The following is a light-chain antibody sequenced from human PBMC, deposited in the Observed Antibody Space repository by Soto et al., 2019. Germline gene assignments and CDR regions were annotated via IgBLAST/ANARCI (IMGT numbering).Light chain of an antibody. J-gene: IGKJ1*01. CDR2: GAS. CDR3: QQYGSSPRT. CDR1: QSVRSTY. Sequence: EIVLTQSPGTLSLSPGERATLSCRASQSVRSTYLAWYQQKPGQAPRLPIYGASNRATGIPDRFSGSGSGTDFTLTISRLEPEDFAVYYCQQYGSSPRTFGQGTKVDIK. V-gene: IGKV3-20*01.